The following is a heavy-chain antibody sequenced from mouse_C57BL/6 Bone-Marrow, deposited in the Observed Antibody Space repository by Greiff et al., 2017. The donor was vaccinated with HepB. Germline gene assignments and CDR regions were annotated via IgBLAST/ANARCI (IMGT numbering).Heavy chain of an antibody. D-gene: IGHD2-3*01. CDR1: GYTFTDYE. Sequence: QVQLQQSGAELVRPGASVTLSCKASGYTFTDYEMHWVKQTPVHGLEWIGAIDPETGGTAYNQKFKGKAILTADKSSSTAYMELRSLTSEDSAVYYCTRSDDGYYMYWFAYWGQGTRVTVSA. CDR2: IDPETGGT. CDR3: TRSDDGYYMYWFAY. J-gene: IGHJ3*01. V-gene: IGHV1-15*01.